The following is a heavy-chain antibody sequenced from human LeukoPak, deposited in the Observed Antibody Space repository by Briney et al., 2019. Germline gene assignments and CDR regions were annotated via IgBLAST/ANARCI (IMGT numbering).Heavy chain of an antibody. CDR2: ISYDGSNK. D-gene: IGHD1-26*01. V-gene: IGHV3-30-3*01. Sequence: GGSLRLSCAASGFTFSSYAMHWVRQAPGKGLEWVAVISYDGSNKYYADSVKGRFTISRDNSKNTLYLQMNSLRDEDTAVYYCASSGSYRFDYWGQGTLVTVSS. CDR1: GFTFSSYA. J-gene: IGHJ4*02. CDR3: ASSGSYRFDY.